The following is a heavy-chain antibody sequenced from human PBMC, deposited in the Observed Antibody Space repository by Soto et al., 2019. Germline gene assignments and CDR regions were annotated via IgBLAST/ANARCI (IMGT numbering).Heavy chain of an antibody. Sequence: QVQLVESGGGVVQPGRSLRLSCVASGFTFGTYAIHWVRQAPGKGLQWVALISYEGSNTYYADSVKGRFTVSRDNSKNTLYLQMNSLRPEVTGVYYCARVTPGNNLYYFSGMDVWGQGTSVTVSS. CDR2: ISYEGSNT. CDR1: GFTFGTYA. J-gene: IGHJ6*02. V-gene: IGHV3-30-3*01. D-gene: IGHD3-10*01. CDR3: ARVTPGNNLYYFSGMDV.